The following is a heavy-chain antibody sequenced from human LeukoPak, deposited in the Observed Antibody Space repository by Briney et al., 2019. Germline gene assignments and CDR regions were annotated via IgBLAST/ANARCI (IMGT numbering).Heavy chain of an antibody. Sequence: ASVKVSCKASGGTFSSYAISWVRQAPGQGLEWMGRIIPILGIANYAQKFQGRVTITADKSTSTAYMELSSLRSEDTAVYYCAREVQCSGGSCPLGYWGQGTLVTVSS. CDR2: IIPILGIA. D-gene: IGHD2-15*01. CDR3: AREVQCSGGSCPLGY. J-gene: IGHJ4*02. CDR1: GGTFSSYA. V-gene: IGHV1-69*04.